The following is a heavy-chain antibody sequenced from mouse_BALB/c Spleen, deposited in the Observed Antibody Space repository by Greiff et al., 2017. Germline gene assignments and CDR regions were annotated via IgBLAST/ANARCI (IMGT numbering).Heavy chain of an antibody. CDR3: ARSYYGSREY. J-gene: IGHJ4*01. V-gene: IGHV3-2*02. CDR2: ISYSGST. CDR1: GYSITSDYA. D-gene: IGHD1-1*01. Sequence: VQLKESGPGLVKPSQSLSLTCTVTGYSITSDYAWNWIRQFPGNKLEWMGYISYSGSTSYNPSLKSRISITRDTSKNQFFLQLNSVTTEDTATYYGARSYYGSREYWGQGTSVTVSS.